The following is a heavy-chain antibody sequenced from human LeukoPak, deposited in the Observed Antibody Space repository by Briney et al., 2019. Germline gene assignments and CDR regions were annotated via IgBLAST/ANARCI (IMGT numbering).Heavy chain of an antibody. V-gene: IGHV3-30-3*01. J-gene: IGHJ4*02. CDR1: EFTFSSYA. CDR2: ISYGGSNK. CDR3: ARDAYSGSYLDY. D-gene: IGHD1-26*01. Sequence: GRSLRLSCAASEFTFSSYAMHWVRQAPGKGLEWVAVISYGGSNKYYADSVKGRFTISRDNSKNTLYLQMNSLRAEDTAVYYCARDAYSGSYLDYWGQGTLVTVSS.